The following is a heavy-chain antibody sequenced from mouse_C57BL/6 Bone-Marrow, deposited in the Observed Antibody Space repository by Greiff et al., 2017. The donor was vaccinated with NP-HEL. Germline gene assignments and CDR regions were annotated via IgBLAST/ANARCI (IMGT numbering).Heavy chain of an antibody. V-gene: IGHV1-50*01. CDR2: IDPSDSYT. J-gene: IGHJ1*03. CDR1: GYTFTSYW. CDR3: ASAYYGNYVWYFDV. D-gene: IGHD2-10*01. Sequence: VQLQQPGAELVKPGASVKLSCKASGYTFTSYWMQWVKQRPGQGLEWIGEIDPSDSYTNYNQKFKGKATLTVDTSSSTAYMQLSSLTSEDSAVYYCASAYYGNYVWYFDVWGTGTTVTVSS.